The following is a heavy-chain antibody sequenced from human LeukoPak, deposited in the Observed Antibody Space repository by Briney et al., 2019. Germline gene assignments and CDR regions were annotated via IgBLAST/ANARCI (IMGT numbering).Heavy chain of an antibody. J-gene: IGHJ4*02. Sequence: PGGSLRLSCAASGSTFSSYAMNWVRQAPGKGLEWVSGISLGGVNTYYADSVKGRFTISRDNSKNTLYLQMNSLRAEDTAVYYCAKGGVQLWSKPDYWGQGSLVTVSS. V-gene: IGHV3-23*01. CDR2: ISLGGVNT. CDR1: GSTFSSYA. D-gene: IGHD5-18*01. CDR3: AKGGVQLWSKPDY.